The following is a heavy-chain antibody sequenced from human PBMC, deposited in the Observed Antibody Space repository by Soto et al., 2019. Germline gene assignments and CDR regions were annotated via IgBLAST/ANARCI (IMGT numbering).Heavy chain of an antibody. CDR1: GFTFTGYA. V-gene: IGHV3-23*01. CDR3: EKGGYCTSISCPRWFDP. Sequence: GGSLRLSCAASGFTFTGYAMSWVRQAPGKGLEWVSGISATGGSTYYADSVKGRFTISRDNSRNTLYLQMNSLRAEDTALYYCEKGGYCTSISCPRWFDPWGQGTLVTVSS. J-gene: IGHJ5*02. D-gene: IGHD2-2*01. CDR2: ISATGGST.